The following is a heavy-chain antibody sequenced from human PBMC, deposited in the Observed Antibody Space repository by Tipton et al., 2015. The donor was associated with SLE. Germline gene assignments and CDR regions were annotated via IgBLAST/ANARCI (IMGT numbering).Heavy chain of an antibody. CDR3: ARGPSIPYSSSWYGIDY. D-gene: IGHD6-13*01. CDR1: GGSISSSY. Sequence: TLSLTCTVSGGSISSSYWSWIRQSPGKGLEWIGYIYYSGSTNYNPSLKSRVTISVDTSKNQFSLKLSSVTPADTAVYYCARGPSIPYSSSWYGIDYWGQGTLVTVSS. J-gene: IGHJ4*02. CDR2: IYYSGST. V-gene: IGHV4-59*01.